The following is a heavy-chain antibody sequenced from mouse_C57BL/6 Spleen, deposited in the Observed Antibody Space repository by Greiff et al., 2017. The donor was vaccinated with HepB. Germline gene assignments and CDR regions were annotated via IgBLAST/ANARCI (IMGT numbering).Heavy chain of an antibody. J-gene: IGHJ4*01. D-gene: IGHD1-1*01. CDR3: ARPNYGYYAMDY. V-gene: IGHV3-6*01. Sequence: EVQLQESGPGLVKPSQSLSLTCSVTGYSITSGYYWNWIRQFPGNQLEWMGYISYDGSNNYNPSLKNRISITRDTSKNQFFLKLNSVTTEDTATYYCARPNYGYYAMDYWGQGTSVTVSS. CDR1: GYSITSGYY. CDR2: ISYDGSN.